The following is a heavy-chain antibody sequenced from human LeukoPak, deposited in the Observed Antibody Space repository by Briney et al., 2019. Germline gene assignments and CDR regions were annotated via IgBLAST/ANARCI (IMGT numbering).Heavy chain of an antibody. CDR1: GVSITSSY. Sequence: SETLSLTCTVSGVSITSSYWSWFRQSPGKGLEWIGYIFAFGNTNYNPSLKSRVTISLDTSKNQFSLKLTSVTAADTAVYYCTRGDLPDCWGQGTLITVSS. J-gene: IGHJ4*02. CDR2: IFAFGNT. CDR3: TRGDLPDC. V-gene: IGHV4-59*01.